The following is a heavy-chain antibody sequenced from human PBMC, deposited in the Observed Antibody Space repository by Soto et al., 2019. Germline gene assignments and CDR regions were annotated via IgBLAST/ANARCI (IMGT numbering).Heavy chain of an antibody. Sequence: QVQLVESGGGVVQPGRSLRLSCAASGFTFSSYGMHWVRQAPGKGLEWVAVIWYDGSNKYYADSVKGRFTISRDNSKNTLYLQMNSLRAEDTAVYYCARVGYYYSSGYFDSWGQGTLVTVSS. CDR2: IWYDGSNK. CDR1: GFTFSSYG. CDR3: ARVGYYYSSGYFDS. V-gene: IGHV3-33*01. J-gene: IGHJ4*02. D-gene: IGHD3-22*01.